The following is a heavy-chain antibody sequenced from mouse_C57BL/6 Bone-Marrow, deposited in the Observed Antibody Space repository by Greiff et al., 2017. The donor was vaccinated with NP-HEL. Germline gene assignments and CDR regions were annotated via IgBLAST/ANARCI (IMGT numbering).Heavy chain of an antibody. J-gene: IGHJ1*03. CDR2: IDPSDSET. D-gene: IGHD3-3*01. CDR1: GYTFTSYW. Sequence: VQLQQSGAELVRPGSSVKLSCKASGYTFTSYWMHWVKQRPIQGLEWIGNIDPSDSETHYNQKFKDKATLTVDKSSSTAYMQLSSLTSEDSAVYYCARERTHLYFDVWGTGTTVTVSS. CDR3: ARERTHLYFDV. V-gene: IGHV1-52*01.